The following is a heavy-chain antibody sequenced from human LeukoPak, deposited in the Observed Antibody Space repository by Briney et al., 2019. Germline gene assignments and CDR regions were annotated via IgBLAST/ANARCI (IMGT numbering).Heavy chain of an antibody. D-gene: IGHD3-22*01. V-gene: IGHV3-9*01. J-gene: IGHJ4*02. CDR1: GFTFDDYA. CDR3: AKAGNPVVVITHFDY. CDR2: ISWNSGSI. Sequence: PGGSLRLSCAVSGFTFDDYAMHWVRQAPGKGLEWVSGISWNSGSIGYADSVKGRFTISRDNAKNSLYLQMNSLRAEDTALYYCAKAGNPVVVITHFDYWGQGTLVTVSS.